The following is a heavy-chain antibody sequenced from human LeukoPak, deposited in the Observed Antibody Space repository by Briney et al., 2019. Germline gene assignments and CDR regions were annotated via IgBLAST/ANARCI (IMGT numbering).Heavy chain of an antibody. Sequence: GGSLRLSCAASEFTFSSYWMHWVRQVPGKGLVWVSRISGDGRSTSYADSVKGRFTISRDNAKNTMYLQMNSLRAEDTAVYYCARNLRIAALLDYWGQGTLVTVSS. V-gene: IGHV3-74*01. CDR2: ISGDGRST. J-gene: IGHJ4*02. D-gene: IGHD6-6*01. CDR3: ARNLRIAALLDY. CDR1: EFTFSSYW.